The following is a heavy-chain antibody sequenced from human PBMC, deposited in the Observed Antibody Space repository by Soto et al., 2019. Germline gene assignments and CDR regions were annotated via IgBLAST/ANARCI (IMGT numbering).Heavy chain of an antibody. CDR2: ISNSGDST. CDR1: GFIFSSYA. J-gene: IGHJ4*02. CDR3: AKRYCSSTSCAVDF. Sequence: GGSLRLSCAASGFIFSSYAMSWVRQAPGKGLEWVSKISNSGDSTYYADSVKGRFTISRDNSKSTLYLQMNSLRAEDTAVYYCAKRYCSSTSCAVDFWGQGTPVTAPQ. D-gene: IGHD2-2*01. V-gene: IGHV3-23*01.